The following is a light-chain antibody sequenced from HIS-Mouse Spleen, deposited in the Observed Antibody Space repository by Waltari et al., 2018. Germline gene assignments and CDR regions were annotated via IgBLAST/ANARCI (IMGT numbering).Light chain of an antibody. J-gene: IGLJ3*02. CDR2: EGS. CDR3: CSYAGSSTLV. V-gene: IGLV2-23*01. Sequence: QSALTQPASVSGSPGQSIPIPCTATSSDVGGYNLVSWYQPHPGKAPKLMIYEGSKRPSGVSNRFSGSKSGNTASLTISGLQAEDEADYYCCSYAGSSTLVFGGGTKLTVL. CDR1: SSDVGGYNL.